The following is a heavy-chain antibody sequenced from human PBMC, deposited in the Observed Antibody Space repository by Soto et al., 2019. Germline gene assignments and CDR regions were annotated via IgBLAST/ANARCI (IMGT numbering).Heavy chain of an antibody. CDR2: LSSSSGHI. CDR1: GFTFSSYS. V-gene: IGHV3-21*01. J-gene: IGHJ4*02. CDR3: VRHWLATREFDY. D-gene: IGHD1-26*01. Sequence: PGGSLRLSCAASGFTFSSYSMNWVRQAPGKGLEWVSSLSSSSGHIYYADSVKGRFTISRDNAKNSLYLQMNSLRAEDTAVYYCVRHWLATREFDYCGQGTMVTVS.